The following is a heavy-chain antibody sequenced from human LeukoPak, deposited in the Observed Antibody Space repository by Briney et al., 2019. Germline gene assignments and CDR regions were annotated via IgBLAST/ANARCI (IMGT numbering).Heavy chain of an antibody. Sequence: GGSLRLSCAASGFTFCDYYMSWIRQAPGKGLEWVSYISSSGSTIYYADSVKGRFTISRDNAKNSLYLQMNSLRPEDTAVYYCARAEGEALRVVTVGGAFDIWGQGTMVTVSS. CDR3: ARAEGEALRVVTVGGAFDI. CDR1: GFTFCDYY. V-gene: IGHV3-11*04. CDR2: ISSSGSTI. J-gene: IGHJ3*02. D-gene: IGHD2-21*02.